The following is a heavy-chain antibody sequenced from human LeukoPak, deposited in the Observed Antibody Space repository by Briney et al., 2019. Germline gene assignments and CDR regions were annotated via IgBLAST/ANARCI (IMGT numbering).Heavy chain of an antibody. D-gene: IGHD3-3*01. V-gene: IGHV3-23*01. CDR1: GFTFSSYA. CDR2: ISGSGGST. Sequence: GGSLRLSCAASGFTFSSYAMGWVRQAPGKGLEWVSAISGSGGSTYYADSVKGRFTISRDNSKNTLYLQMNSLRAEDTAVYYCAKGQKQIFGVVIPLYYFDYWGQGTLVTVSS. CDR3: AKGQKQIFGVVIPLYYFDY. J-gene: IGHJ4*02.